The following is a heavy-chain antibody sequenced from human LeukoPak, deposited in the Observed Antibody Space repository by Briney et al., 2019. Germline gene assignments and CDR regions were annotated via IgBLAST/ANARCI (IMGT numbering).Heavy chain of an antibody. CDR3: VRHYYYDSSGYESFWYFDL. D-gene: IGHD3-22*01. CDR1: GGSISSNDW. Sequence: SETLSLTCAVSGGSISSNDWWTWVRQPPGKGLEWIGEIYHSGSTNYNPSLKSRVTTSVDKSKNQFSLKLSSVTAADTAVYYCVRHYYYDSSGYESFWYFDLWGRGTLVTVSS. J-gene: IGHJ2*01. CDR2: IYHSGST. V-gene: IGHV4-4*02.